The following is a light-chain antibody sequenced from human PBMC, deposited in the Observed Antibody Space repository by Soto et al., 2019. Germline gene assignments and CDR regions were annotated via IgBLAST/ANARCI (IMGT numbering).Light chain of an antibody. CDR3: QQDGTSPIT. Sequence: ENVLTQSPGTLALSPGERATLSCRASQTVSSCLTWYQQRPGQAHRLLIYGASKRATGIPDRFSGSGSGTDFTLTISRLEPEDFALYYCQQDGTSPITFGQGTRLEI. J-gene: IGKJ5*01. CDR2: GAS. CDR1: QTVSSC. V-gene: IGKV3-20*01.